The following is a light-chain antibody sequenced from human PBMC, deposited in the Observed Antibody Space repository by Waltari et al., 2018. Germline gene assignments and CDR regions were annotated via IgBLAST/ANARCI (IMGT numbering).Light chain of an antibody. J-gene: IGKJ2*01. CDR3: QQYYSTPRRT. CDR1: QSVLYSSNNKNY. V-gene: IGKV4-1*01. Sequence: DIVMTQSPDSLAVSLGERATINCKSSQSVLYSSNNKNYLAWSQQKPGQPPKLLIYWASTRESGVPDRFSGSGSGTDFTLTISSLQAEDVAVYYCQQYYSTPRRTFGQGTKLEIK. CDR2: WAS.